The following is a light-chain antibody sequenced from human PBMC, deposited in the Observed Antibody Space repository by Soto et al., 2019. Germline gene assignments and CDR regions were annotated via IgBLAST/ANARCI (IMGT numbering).Light chain of an antibody. Sequence: QSALTQPPSASGSPGQSVTISCTGTSSDVGSYNFVSWYQQYPGKAPKLLIYEVTKRPSGVPDRFSGSKSGNTASLTVSGLQAEYEADYYCTSYAVSNSHVFGTGTKLTVL. CDR3: TSYAVSNSHV. V-gene: IGLV2-8*01. J-gene: IGLJ1*01. CDR2: EVT. CDR1: SSDVGSYNF.